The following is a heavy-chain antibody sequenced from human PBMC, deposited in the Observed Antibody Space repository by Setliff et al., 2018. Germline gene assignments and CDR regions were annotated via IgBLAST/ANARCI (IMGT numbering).Heavy chain of an antibody. CDR3: AAVAAYTGRIGGSKGTDALDL. V-gene: IGHV3-15*01. CDR1: GHPFSLAW. Sequence: PGGSLRLSCAVSGHPFSLAWMTWIRRAPGKGLEWVGRIKNKVDGGTADYGTAVRGRFTISRDDSKNTLYLQMNSLRTEDTAVYYCAAVAAYTGRIGGSKGTDALDLWGRGTLVTVSS. D-gene: IGHD3-16*01. CDR2: IKNKVDGGTA. J-gene: IGHJ3*01.